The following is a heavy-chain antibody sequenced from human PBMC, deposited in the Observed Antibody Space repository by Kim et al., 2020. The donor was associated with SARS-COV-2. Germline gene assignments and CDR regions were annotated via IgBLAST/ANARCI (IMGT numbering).Heavy chain of an antibody. CDR2: INHSGST. V-gene: IGHV4-34*01. Sequence: SETLSLTCAVYGGSFSGYYWSWIRHPPGKGLEWIGEINHSGSTNYNPSLKSRVTISVDTSKNQFPLKLSPVTAADTAVHYCASGFNTMIVVVIKPYYY. CDR3: ASGFNTMIVVVIKPYYY. CDR1: GGSFSGYY. D-gene: IGHD3-22*01. J-gene: IGHJ6*01.